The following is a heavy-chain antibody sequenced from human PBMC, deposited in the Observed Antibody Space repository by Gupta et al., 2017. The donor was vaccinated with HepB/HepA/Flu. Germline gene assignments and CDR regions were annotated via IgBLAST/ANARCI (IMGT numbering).Heavy chain of an antibody. CDR2: VNSDGSIT. CDR3: ARVGRGHYASGAAFDI. CDR1: GFTFSSYY. J-gene: IGHJ3*02. D-gene: IGHD3-10*01. Sequence: EVQLVESGGGLVQPGGSLRLSCAASGFTFSSYYMHWVRQAPGKGLVWVSRVNSDGSITRYADSVKGRFTISRDNAKNTLYLQMNSLRAEDTALYYCARVGRGHYASGAAFDIWGQGTMVTVSS. V-gene: IGHV3-74*01.